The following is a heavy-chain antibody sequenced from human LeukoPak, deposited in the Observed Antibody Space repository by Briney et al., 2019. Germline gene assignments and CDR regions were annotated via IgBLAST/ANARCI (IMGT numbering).Heavy chain of an antibody. J-gene: IGHJ4*02. Sequence: GGSPRLSCAASGFTFSSYAMSWVRQAPGKGLEWVSAISGSGGSTYYADSVKGRFTISRDNSKNTLYLQMNSLRAEDTAVYYCAKLTMVRGAPFDYWGQGTLVTVSS. CDR1: GFTFSSYA. CDR2: ISGSGGST. V-gene: IGHV3-23*01. D-gene: IGHD3-10*01. CDR3: AKLTMVRGAPFDY.